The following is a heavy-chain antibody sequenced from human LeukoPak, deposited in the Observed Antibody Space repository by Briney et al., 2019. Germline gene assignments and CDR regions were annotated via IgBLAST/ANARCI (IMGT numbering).Heavy chain of an antibody. Sequence: GGSLRLSCAASGFTFSSYWMHCVRQAPGKGLVWVSRINSDGSITTYADSVKGRFTISRDNAKNTLYLQMNSLRAEDTAVYYCTRDWRNHFDYWGQGTLVTVSS. V-gene: IGHV3-74*01. CDR2: INSDGSIT. CDR3: TRDWRNHFDY. J-gene: IGHJ4*02. CDR1: GFTFSSYW. D-gene: IGHD1-14*01.